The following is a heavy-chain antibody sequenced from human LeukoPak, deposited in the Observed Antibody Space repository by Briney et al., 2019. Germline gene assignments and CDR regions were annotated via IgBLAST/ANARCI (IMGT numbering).Heavy chain of an antibody. CDR1: GFTFSSYA. CDR3: AKVPYSDYGSGRPPFMDV. D-gene: IGHD3-10*01. Sequence: SGGSLRLSCAASGFTFSSYAMSWVRQAPGKGLEWASTLSNTGIATYYADSVKGRFTISRDNYENTLFLQMNYLRAEDTATYYCAKVPYSDYGSGRPPFMDVWGQGTTVAVSS. CDR2: LSNTGIAT. J-gene: IGHJ6*02. V-gene: IGHV3-23*01.